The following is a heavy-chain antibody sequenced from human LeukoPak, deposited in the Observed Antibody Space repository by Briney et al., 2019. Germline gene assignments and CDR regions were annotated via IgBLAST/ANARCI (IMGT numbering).Heavy chain of an antibody. Sequence: QSGGSLRLSCAASGFTFSTHAMTWVRQAPGKGLEWVSGINSNGDEIYYADSVRGRFTISRDNSNNALYLQMDSLRAEDTAVYYCANWIGSSSRDYWGQGTLVTVSS. D-gene: IGHD6-6*01. CDR1: GFTFSTHA. J-gene: IGHJ4*02. CDR2: INSNGDEI. CDR3: ANWIGSSSRDY. V-gene: IGHV3-23*01.